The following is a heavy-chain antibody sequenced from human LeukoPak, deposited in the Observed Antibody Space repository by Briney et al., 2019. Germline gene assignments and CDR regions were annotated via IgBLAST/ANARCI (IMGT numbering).Heavy chain of an antibody. CDR3: ARFSTYYDSSXHYLDY. CDR1: GDSINGYH. J-gene: IGHJ4*02. V-gene: IGHV4-59*08. D-gene: IGHD3-22*01. CDR2: IYYIGST. Sequence: PSETLSLTCTVSGDSINGYHWSWIRQPPGKALEWIGYIYYIGSTNYNPSLKSRITMSVDTSKSQFSLRLSSATAADTAVYYCARFSTYYDSSXHYLDYWGQGALVTVSS.